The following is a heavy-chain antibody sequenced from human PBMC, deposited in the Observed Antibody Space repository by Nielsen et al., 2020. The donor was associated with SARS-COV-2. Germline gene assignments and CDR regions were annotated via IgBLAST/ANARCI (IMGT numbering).Heavy chain of an antibody. CDR1: GFTFDDYA. CDR2: ISWNSGSI. CDR3: AKGGSGYSGLSDY. Sequence: SLKISCAASGFTFDDYAMHWVRQAPGKGLEWVSGISWNSGSIGYADSVKGRFTISRDNAKNSLYLQMNSLRAEDTALYYCAKGGSGYSGLSDYWGQGTLVTVSS. D-gene: IGHD3-3*01. J-gene: IGHJ4*02. V-gene: IGHV3-9*01.